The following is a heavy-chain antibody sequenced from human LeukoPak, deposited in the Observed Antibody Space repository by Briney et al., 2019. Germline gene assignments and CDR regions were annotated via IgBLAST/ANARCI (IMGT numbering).Heavy chain of an antibody. J-gene: IGHJ2*01. CDR3: VKDKGGAYWYFDL. CDR1: GFTFSSYA. CDR2: ISGSGGST. Sequence: GGSLRLSCAASGFTFSSYAVNWVRQAPGKGLEWVSGISGSGGSTYYADSVKGRFTISRDNSKNTLYLQMNSLRAEDAAVYYCVKDKGGAYWYFDLWGRGALVTVSS. D-gene: IGHD1-26*01. V-gene: IGHV3-23*01.